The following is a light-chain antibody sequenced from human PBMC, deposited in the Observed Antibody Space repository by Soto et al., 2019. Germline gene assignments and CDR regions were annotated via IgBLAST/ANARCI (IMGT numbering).Light chain of an antibody. J-gene: IGLJ2*01. CDR3: SSYTSTNTLV. CDR1: SSDIGGYNY. V-gene: IGLV2-14*01. CDR2: DVS. Sequence: QSALTQPASVSASPGQSITISCTGTSSDIGGYNYVSWYQQHPGRAPKLIIYDVSNRPSGVSTRFSGSKSGSTASLTISGLQAEDEADYYCSSYTSTNTLVFGGGTKVTVL.